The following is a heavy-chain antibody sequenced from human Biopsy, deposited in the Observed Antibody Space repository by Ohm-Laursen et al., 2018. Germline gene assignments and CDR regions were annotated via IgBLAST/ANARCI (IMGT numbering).Heavy chain of an antibody. J-gene: IGHJ4*02. CDR2: ISAYNNNNT. CDR3: ARDALGGGSYRFFY. V-gene: IGHV1-18*01. CDR1: GYTFGNYG. Sequence: ASVKVSCNASGYTFGNYGVTWVRQAPGQGLEWMGWISAYNNNNTNYAQKFQGRVTMTADTSTDIAYMELRSLRSDDTAVYYCARDALGGGSYRFFYWGQGSLVTVSS. D-gene: IGHD1-26*01.